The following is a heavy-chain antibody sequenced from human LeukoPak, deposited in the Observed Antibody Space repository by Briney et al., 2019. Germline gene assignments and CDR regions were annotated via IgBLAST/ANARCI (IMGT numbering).Heavy chain of an antibody. D-gene: IGHD2-2*01. V-gene: IGHV3-7*01. CDR2: IKQDGSEK. J-gene: IGHJ4*02. CDR1: GFIFDDYA. CDR3: AREQCSTSSCRSFDC. Sequence: PGRSLRLSXAASGFIFDDYAMHWVRQAPGKGLEWVANIKQDGSEKYYVDSVKGRFTISRDNAKNSLYLQMNSLRAEDTAVYYCAREQCSTSSCRSFDCWGQGTLVTVSS.